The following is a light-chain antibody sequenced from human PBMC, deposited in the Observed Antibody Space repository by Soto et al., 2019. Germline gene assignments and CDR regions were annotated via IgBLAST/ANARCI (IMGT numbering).Light chain of an antibody. CDR3: QQYYFPTRT. Sequence: DIVMTQSPDSLAVSLGERATITRRSSQSVSATSNSNNYLAWYQQKPGQPPKVLIYWASTRESGVPDRFIGSGSGTDFTLTISRLQAEDVDVYCCQQYYFPTRTLGQGTKVDIK. J-gene: IGKJ1*01. CDR1: QSVSATSNSNNY. CDR2: WAS. V-gene: IGKV4-1*01.